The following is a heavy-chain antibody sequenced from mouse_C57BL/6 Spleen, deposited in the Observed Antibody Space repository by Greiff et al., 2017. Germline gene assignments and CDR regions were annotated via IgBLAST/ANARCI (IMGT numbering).Heavy chain of an antibody. CDR3: ANLYDGYPAWFAY. CDR2: ISYDGSN. CDR1: GYSITSGYY. J-gene: IGHJ3*01. Sequence: EVQLQESGPGLVKPSQSLSLTCSVTGYSITSGYYWNWIRQFPGNKLEWMGYISYDGSNNYNPSLKNRISITRDTSKNQFFLKLNSVTTEDTATYYCANLYDGYPAWFAYWGQGTLVTVSA. D-gene: IGHD2-3*01. V-gene: IGHV3-6*01.